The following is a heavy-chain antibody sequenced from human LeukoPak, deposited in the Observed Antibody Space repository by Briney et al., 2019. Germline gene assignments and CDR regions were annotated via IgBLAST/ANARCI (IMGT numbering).Heavy chain of an antibody. V-gene: IGHV3-21*01. J-gene: IGHJ5*02. CDR3: ARDGELGGDRPRTPRFDP. D-gene: IGHD7-27*01. CDR2: ISSSSSYI. Sequence: MSGGSLRLSCAASGFTFSSYWMSWVRQAPGKGLEWVSSISSSSSYIYYADSVKGRFTISRDNAKNSLYLQMNSLRAEDTAVYYCARDGELGGDRPRTPRFDPWGQGTLVTVSS. CDR1: GFTFSSYW.